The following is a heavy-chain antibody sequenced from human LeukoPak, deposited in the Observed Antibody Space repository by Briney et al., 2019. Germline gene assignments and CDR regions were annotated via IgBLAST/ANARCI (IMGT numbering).Heavy chain of an antibody. CDR3: AREYSGPRGAFDI. V-gene: IGHV3-7*01. CDR1: GLTFSSYS. CDR2: IRQDGSEE. J-gene: IGHJ3*02. D-gene: IGHD5-12*01. Sequence: PGGSLRLSCAASGLTFSSYSMNWVRQAPGKGLEWVANIRQDGSEEYYVDSVKGRFTISRDNARDSLYLQMNSLRAEDTAVYYCAREYSGPRGAFDIWGQGTMVTVSS.